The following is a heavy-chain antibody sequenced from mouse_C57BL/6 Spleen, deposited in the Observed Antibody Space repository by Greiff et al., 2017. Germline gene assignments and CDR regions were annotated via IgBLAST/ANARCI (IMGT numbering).Heavy chain of an antibody. V-gene: IGHV1-26*01. J-gene: IGHJ2*01. D-gene: IGHD4-1*01. CDR2: INPNNGGT. CDR1: GYTFTDYY. CDR3: ARGGPGDYFDY. Sequence: EVQLQQSGPELVKPGASVKISCKASGYTFTDYYMNWVKQSHGKSLEWIGDINPNNGGTSYNQKFKGKATLTVDKSSSTAYMELRSLTSEDSAVYYCARGGPGDYFDYWGQGTTLTVSS.